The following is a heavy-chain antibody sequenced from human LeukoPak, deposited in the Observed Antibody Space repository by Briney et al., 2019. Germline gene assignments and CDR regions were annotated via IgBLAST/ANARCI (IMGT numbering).Heavy chain of an antibody. J-gene: IGHJ4*02. CDR2: IYSGGTT. D-gene: IGHD3-16*01. V-gene: IGHV3-66*01. CDR3: AKDHDYVWGSYFDY. CDR1: EFSVSSNY. Sequence: GGSLRLPCAASEFSVSSNYMTWVRQAPGKGLECVSIIYSGGTTYYADSVRGRFTISRDNSKNTLYLQMDRLRVEDTAVYYCAKDHDYVWGSYFDYWGQGTLVTVSS.